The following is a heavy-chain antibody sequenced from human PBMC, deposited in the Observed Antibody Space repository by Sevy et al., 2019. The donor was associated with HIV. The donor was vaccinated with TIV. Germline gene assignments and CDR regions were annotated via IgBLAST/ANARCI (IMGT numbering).Heavy chain of an antibody. CDR2: INSDSGVT. D-gene: IGHD4-17*01. V-gene: IGHV1-2*02. Sequence: ASVKVSCKASGYIFTDYYIHWVRQAPGQGLEWMAWINSDSGVTNYAQRFQGEVTVTRETSLGTAYLELSRLKSNDTAIYYCARLTTKPTSDLYGMDVWGQGTTVTVSS. CDR1: GYIFTDYY. CDR3: ARLTTKPTSDLYGMDV. J-gene: IGHJ6*02.